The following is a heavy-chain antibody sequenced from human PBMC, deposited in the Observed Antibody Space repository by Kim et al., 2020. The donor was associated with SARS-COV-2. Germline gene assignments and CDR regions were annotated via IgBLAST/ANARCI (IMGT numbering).Heavy chain of an antibody. J-gene: IGHJ4*02. CDR2: INPSGGST. CDR1: GYTFTSYY. D-gene: IGHD3-9*01. V-gene: IGHV1-46*01. Sequence: ASVKVSCKASGYTFTSYYMHWVRQAPGQGLEWMGIINPSGGSTSYAQKFQGRVTMTRDTSTSTVYMELSSLRSEDTAVYYCASSILTGYYMSGFDYWGQGTLVTVSS. CDR3: ASSILTGYYMSGFDY.